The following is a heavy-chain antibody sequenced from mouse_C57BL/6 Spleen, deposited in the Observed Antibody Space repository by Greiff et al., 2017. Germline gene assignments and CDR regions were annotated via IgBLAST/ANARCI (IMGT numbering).Heavy chain of an antibody. J-gene: IGHJ2*01. Sequence: VQLQQSGPELVKPGASVKISCKASGYSFTGYYMTWVKQSPEKSLEWIGEINPSTGGTTYTQKFKAQATLTVDKSSSTTYLQLKSLTSEDSAVYYSARDFRIGYYGSSYVGDYWGQGTTLTVSS. D-gene: IGHD1-1*01. CDR1: GYSFTGYY. CDR2: INPSTGGT. CDR3: ARDFRIGYYGSSYVGDY. V-gene: IGHV1-42*01.